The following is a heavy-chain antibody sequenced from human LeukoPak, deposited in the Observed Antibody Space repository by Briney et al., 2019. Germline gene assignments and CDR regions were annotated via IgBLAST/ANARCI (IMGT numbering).Heavy chain of an antibody. D-gene: IGHD6-19*01. J-gene: IGHJ4*02. CDR2: INHSGST. CDR1: GGSFSGYY. Sequence: PSETLSLTCAVYGGSFSGYYWSWIRQPPGKGLEWIGEINHSGSTNYNPSLKSRVTISVDTSKNHFSLKLSSVTAGDTAVYYCAREGAPGVSGFGYWGQGTLVTVSS. CDR3: AREGAPGVSGFGY. V-gene: IGHV4-34*01.